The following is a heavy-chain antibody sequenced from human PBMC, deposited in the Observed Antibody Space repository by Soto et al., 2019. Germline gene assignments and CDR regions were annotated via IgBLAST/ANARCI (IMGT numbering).Heavy chain of an antibody. J-gene: IGHJ5*02. D-gene: IGHD3-9*01. Sequence: SETLSLTCAVYGGSFSGYYWSWVRQPPGKGLEWIGEINHSGSTNYNPSLKSRVTISVDTSKNQFSLKLSSVTAADTAVYYCARVANYDILTGYYPLYNWFDPWGQGTLVTVSS. CDR2: INHSGST. CDR1: GGSFSGYY. V-gene: IGHV4-34*01. CDR3: ARVANYDILTGYYPLYNWFDP.